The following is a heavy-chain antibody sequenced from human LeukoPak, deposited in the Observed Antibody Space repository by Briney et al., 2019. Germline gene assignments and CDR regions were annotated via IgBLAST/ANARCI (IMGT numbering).Heavy chain of an antibody. V-gene: IGHV3-48*04. D-gene: IGHD3-10*01. CDR1: GFTFSSYG. J-gene: IGHJ4*02. CDR3: ARGDYYGSGSYYKKTVDY. Sequence: PGGSLRLSCAASGFTFSSYGMHWVRQAPGKGLEWVSYISSSGSTIYYADSVKGRFTISRDNAKNSLYLQMNSLRAEDTAVYYCARGDYYGSGSYYKKTVDYWGQGTLVTVSS. CDR2: ISSSGSTI.